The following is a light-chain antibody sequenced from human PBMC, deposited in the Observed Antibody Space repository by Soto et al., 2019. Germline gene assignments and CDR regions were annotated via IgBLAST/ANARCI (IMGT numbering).Light chain of an antibody. CDR1: SSDVGSYKF. Sequence: QSALTQPASVSGSPGQSITISCTGTSSDVGSYKFVSWYQQHPVKAPKLMIYEGSKRPSGVSNRFSGSKSGNTASLTISGFQAEDEADYYCCSYAGSSTLVFGGGTKVTVL. CDR2: EGS. CDR3: CSYAGSSTLV. V-gene: IGLV2-23*01. J-gene: IGLJ2*01.